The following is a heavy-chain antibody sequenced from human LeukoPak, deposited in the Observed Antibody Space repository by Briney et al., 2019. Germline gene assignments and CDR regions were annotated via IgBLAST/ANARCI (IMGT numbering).Heavy chain of an antibody. V-gene: IGHV4-59*08. CDR2: IYYAGRT. CDR3: ARQGRFSYFGMDV. D-gene: IGHD3-3*01. J-gene: IGHJ6*02. Sequence: SETLSLTCTVSGDXISGFYCSWIRQPPGKGLEWVAYIYYAGRTTYNPSLKSRVIISVDTSKNQFSLKLTSLTAADTAVYYCARQGRFSYFGMDVWGQGTTVTVSS. CDR1: GDXISGFY.